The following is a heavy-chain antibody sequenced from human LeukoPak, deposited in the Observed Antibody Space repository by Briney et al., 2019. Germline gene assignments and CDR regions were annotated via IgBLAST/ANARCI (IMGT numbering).Heavy chain of an antibody. CDR3: AKTMYTSDWYRGLDY. D-gene: IGHD6-19*01. Sequence: PGGSLRLSCAVSGFTFSDYYLSWIRQAPGKGPEWLSYISSSGDTIYYGDSMKGRVTISRDNAKNSLYLQINSLRAEDTAVYFCAKTMYTSDWYRGLDYWGQGPLVPVSS. CDR2: ISSSGDTI. V-gene: IGHV3-11*01. CDR1: GFTFSDYY. J-gene: IGHJ4*02.